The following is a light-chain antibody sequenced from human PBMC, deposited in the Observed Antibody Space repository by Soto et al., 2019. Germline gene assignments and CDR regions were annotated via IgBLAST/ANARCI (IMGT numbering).Light chain of an antibody. V-gene: IGKV1-39*01. CDR3: QQRET. CDR2: ATS. CDR1: QAIHSY. Sequence: DIQMTQSPSSLSASVGDRVTITCRASQAIHSYLNWYQQKPGKAPNLLIFATSTLQIGVPSRFSGSGSGTDFTLTISSLQPEDFATYYCQQRETFGPGTKVDIK. J-gene: IGKJ3*01.